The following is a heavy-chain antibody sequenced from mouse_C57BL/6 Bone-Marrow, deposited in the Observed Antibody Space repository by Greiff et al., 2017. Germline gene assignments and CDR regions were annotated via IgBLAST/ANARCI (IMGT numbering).Heavy chain of an antibody. CDR1: GFTFSDYG. CDR2: ISSGSSTI. Sequence: EVQLVESGGDLVKPGGSLKLSCAASGFTFSDYGMHWVRQAPEKGLEWVAYISSGSSTIYYADTVKGRFTISRDNAKNTLFLQMTSLRAEDTAMYYCAKEYYYGMDYWGQGTSVTVSS. CDR3: AKEYYYGMDY. J-gene: IGHJ4*01. V-gene: IGHV5-17*01.